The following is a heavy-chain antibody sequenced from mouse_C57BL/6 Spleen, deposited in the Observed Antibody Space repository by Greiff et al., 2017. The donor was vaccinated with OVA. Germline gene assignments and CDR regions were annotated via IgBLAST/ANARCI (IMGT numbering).Heavy chain of an antibody. J-gene: IGHJ3*01. CDR1: GYTFTSYW. V-gene: IGHV1-50*01. CDR2: IDPSDSYT. CDR3: ARWGNSAY. Sequence: VQLQQPGAELVKPGASVKLSCKASGYTFTSYWMQWVKQRPGQGLEWIGEIDPSDSYTNYNQKFKGKATLTVDTSSSTAYMQLSSLTSEDSAVYYCARWGNSAYWGQGTLVTVSA. D-gene: IGHD2-1*01.